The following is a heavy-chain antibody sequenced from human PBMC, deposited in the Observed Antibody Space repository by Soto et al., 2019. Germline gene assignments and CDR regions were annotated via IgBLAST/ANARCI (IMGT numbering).Heavy chain of an antibody. CDR3: ARVESSGAAKYFIDY. J-gene: IGHJ4*02. Sequence: QVQLVESGGGVVQPGRSLRLSCAASGFTFQNYSMHWVRQAPGKGLEWVAVTSYDGGKNFYADSVKGRFTISRDNSKNTLYLQRNSLRAGDTAIYYCARVESSGAAKYFIDYWGQGTLVTVSS. D-gene: IGHD3-10*01. CDR1: GFTFQNYS. V-gene: IGHV3-30*03. CDR2: TSYDGGKN.